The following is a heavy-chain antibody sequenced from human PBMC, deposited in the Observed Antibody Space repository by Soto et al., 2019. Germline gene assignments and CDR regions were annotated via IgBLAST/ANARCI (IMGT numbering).Heavy chain of an antibody. Sequence: QVQLVQSGAEVKKPGASVKVSCKASGYTFTSYGISWLRQAPGQGLEWMGWISAYNGNTNYAQKLQGRVTMTTDTSTSTAYMELRSLRSDDTAVYYCARDGYYDSSGYNDDLHYYYGMDVWGQGTTVTVSS. CDR2: ISAYNGNT. V-gene: IGHV1-18*01. CDR3: ARDGYYDSSGYNDDLHYYYGMDV. CDR1: GYTFTSYG. D-gene: IGHD3-22*01. J-gene: IGHJ6*02.